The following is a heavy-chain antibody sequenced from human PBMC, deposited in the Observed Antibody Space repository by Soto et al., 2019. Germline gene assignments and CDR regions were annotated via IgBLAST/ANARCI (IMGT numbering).Heavy chain of an antibody. Sequence: QVQLVQSGAEVKKPGSSVKVSCRASGGTFSSYAISWVRQAPGQGLEWMGGIIPIFGTANYAQKFQGRVTITAEESTSTAYMELSSLRSEDTAVYYCARENYYGSGSRAMGYYYGMDVWGQGTTVTVSS. CDR3: ARENYYGSGSRAMGYYYGMDV. CDR2: IIPIFGTA. V-gene: IGHV1-69*01. CDR1: GGTFSSYA. D-gene: IGHD3-10*01. J-gene: IGHJ6*02.